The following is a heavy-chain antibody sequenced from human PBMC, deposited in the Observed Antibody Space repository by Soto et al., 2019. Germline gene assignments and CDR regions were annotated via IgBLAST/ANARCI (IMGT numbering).Heavy chain of an antibody. J-gene: IGHJ6*02. CDR2: ISYTGSA. CDR1: GGSINYSY. V-gene: IGHV4-59*01. D-gene: IGHD4-17*01. CDR3: ARVNYGDYYYGMDV. Sequence: LSLTCTVSGGSINYSYWTWIRQPPGKGLEWIGYISYTGSANYNASLKSRLTISVDTSKNQFSLKLSSVTAADTALYYCARVNYGDYYYGMDVWGQGTTVTVSS.